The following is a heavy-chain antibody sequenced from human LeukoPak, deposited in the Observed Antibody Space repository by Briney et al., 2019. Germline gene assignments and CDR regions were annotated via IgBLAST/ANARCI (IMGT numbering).Heavy chain of an antibody. V-gene: IGHV3-43D*03. CDR2: ISWDGGST. J-gene: IGHJ4*02. CDR3: AKEGYDSSGYYYFDY. Sequence: GGSLRLSCAASGFTFDDYARHWVRQAPGKGLEWVSLISWDGGSTYYADSVKGRFTISRDNSKNSLYLQMNSLRAEDTALYYCAKEGYDSSGYYYFDYWGQGTLVTVSS. CDR1: GFTFDDYA. D-gene: IGHD3-22*01.